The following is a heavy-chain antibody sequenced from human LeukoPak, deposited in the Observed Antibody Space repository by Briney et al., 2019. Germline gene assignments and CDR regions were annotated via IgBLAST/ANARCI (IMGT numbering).Heavy chain of an antibody. CDR2: IYYSGST. V-gene: IGHV4-59*08. CDR3: ASFSRGNMALSDY. CDR1: GGSISSYY. D-gene: IGHD2/OR15-2a*01. Sequence: SETLSLTCTVSGGSISSYYWSWIRQPPGKGLEWIGYIYYSGSTNYNPSLKSRVTISVGTSKNQFSLKLSSVTAAYTAVYYCASFSRGNMALSDYWGQGTLVTVSS. J-gene: IGHJ4*02.